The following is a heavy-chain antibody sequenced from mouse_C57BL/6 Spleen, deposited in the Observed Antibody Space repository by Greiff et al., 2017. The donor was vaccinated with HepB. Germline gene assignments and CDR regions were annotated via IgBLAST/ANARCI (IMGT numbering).Heavy chain of an antibody. J-gene: IGHJ2*01. CDR1: GYTFTEYT. CDR2: FYPGSGSI. D-gene: IGHD1-1*01. V-gene: IGHV1-62-2*01. CDR3: ARHGRYYGSSYGYFDY. Sequence: VKLVESGAELVKPGASVKLSCKASGYTFTEYTIHWVKQRSGQGLEWIGWFYPGSGSIKYNEKFKDKATLTADKSSSTVYMELSRLTSEDSAVYFCARHGRYYGSSYGYFDYWGQGTTLTVSS.